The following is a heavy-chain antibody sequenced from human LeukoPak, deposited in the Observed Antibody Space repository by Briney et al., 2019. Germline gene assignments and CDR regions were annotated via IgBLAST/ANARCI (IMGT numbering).Heavy chain of an antibody. Sequence: GESLKISCRGSGYSFSSYWIGWVRQMPGEGLEWMEIILPGNSDTKYSPSSQGRVTISADKSVSTAYLQWSSLRASDTAMYYCARQGSSWTVDYWGQGTLVTVSS. CDR2: ILPGNSDT. J-gene: IGHJ4*02. D-gene: IGHD6-13*01. CDR3: ARQGSSWTVDY. CDR1: GYSFSSYW. V-gene: IGHV5-51*01.